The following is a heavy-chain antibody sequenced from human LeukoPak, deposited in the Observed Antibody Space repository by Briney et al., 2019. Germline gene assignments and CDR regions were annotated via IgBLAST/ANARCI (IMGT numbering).Heavy chain of an antibody. J-gene: IGHJ4*02. CDR2: ISAGGRTT. D-gene: IGHD6-13*01. Sequence: HAGGSLRLSCAVSGLTFSNLKMNWVRQAPGKGLEWVSYISAGGRTTFYADSVTGRFTISRDNSKNTLHLQMNSLRTEDTAVYYCARVKGGIAAAGNYFDYWGQGTLVTVSS. V-gene: IGHV3-48*01. CDR3: ARVKGGIAAAGNYFDY. CDR1: GLTFSNLK.